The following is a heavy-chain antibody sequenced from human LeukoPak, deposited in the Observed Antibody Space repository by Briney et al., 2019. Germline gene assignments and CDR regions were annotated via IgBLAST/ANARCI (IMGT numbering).Heavy chain of an antibody. Sequence: SETLSLTCAVSGYSISSGYYWGWIRQPPGKGLEWIGSIYHSGSTYYNPSLRSRVTISVDTSKNQFSLKLSSVTAADTAVYYCARGGGDTASVWFDPWGQGTLVTVSS. CDR2: IYHSGST. V-gene: IGHV4-38-2*01. CDR1: GYSISSGYY. D-gene: IGHD5-18*01. J-gene: IGHJ5*02. CDR3: ARGGGDTASVWFDP.